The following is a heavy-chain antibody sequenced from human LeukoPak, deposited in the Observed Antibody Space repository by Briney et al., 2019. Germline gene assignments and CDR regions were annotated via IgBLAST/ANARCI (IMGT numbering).Heavy chain of an antibody. Sequence: ASVKVSCTASGYTFTSYDINWVRQATGQGLEWMGWMNPNSGNTGYAQKFQGRVTMTRNTSISTAYMELRSLRSDDTAVYYCARDLDPDYVWGSYPPVDYWGQGTLVTVSS. CDR1: GYTFTSYD. V-gene: IGHV1-8*01. CDR2: MNPNSGNT. CDR3: ARDLDPDYVWGSYPPVDY. D-gene: IGHD3-16*02. J-gene: IGHJ4*02.